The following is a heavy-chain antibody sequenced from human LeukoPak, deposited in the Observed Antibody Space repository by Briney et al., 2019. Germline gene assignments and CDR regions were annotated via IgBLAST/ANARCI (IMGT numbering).Heavy chain of an antibody. Sequence: GRSLRLSCAASGFTFSSYGMHWVRQAPGKGLEWVAMIWYDGSNTYYADSVKGRFAISRDNSKNTLFLQMDSLRAEDTAVYYCARDRSTTHFDYWGQGTLVTVSS. D-gene: IGHD5/OR15-5a*01. J-gene: IGHJ4*02. CDR3: ARDRSTTHFDY. CDR1: GFTFSSYG. CDR2: IWYDGSNT. V-gene: IGHV3-33*01.